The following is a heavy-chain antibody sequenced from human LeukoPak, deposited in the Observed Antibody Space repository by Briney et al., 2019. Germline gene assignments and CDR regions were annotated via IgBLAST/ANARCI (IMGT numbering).Heavy chain of an antibody. J-gene: IGHJ4*02. CDR3: ARVPDSTGWYLDY. V-gene: IGHV3-53*01. CDR1: GFTVSSNY. CDR2: IHSGGTT. Sequence: PGGSLRLSCAASGFTVSSNYMTWVRQAPGKGLEWVSVIHSGGTTNYADSVKGRFTISRDNFKNTLYLQMNNLRAEDTAVYYCARVPDSTGWYLDYWGQGTLVTVSS. D-gene: IGHD6-19*01.